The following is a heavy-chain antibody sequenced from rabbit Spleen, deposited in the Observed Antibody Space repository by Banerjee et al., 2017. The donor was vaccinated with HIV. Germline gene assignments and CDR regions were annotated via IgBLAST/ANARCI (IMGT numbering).Heavy chain of an antibody. J-gene: IGHJ4*01. CDR1: GVSLNDKDV. CDR2: IDVTKGGNT. V-gene: IGHV1S45*01. D-gene: IGHD4-2*01. Sequence: EQLEESGGGLVKPEGSLTLTCKASGVSLNDKDVMCWVRQAPGKGLEWIACIDVTKGGNTYYSTWAKGRFTISKTSSTTVALQVTSLTAADTATYFCARDAAGREDFNLWGPGTLVTVS. CDR3: ARDAAGREDFNL.